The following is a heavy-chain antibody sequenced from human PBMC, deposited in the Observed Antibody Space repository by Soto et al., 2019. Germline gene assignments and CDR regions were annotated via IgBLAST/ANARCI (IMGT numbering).Heavy chain of an antibody. CDR3: ARDSSSRSYYYYGMGV. CDR1: GFTFSSYS. D-gene: IGHD6-13*01. CDR2: ISSSSSTI. Sequence: EVQLVESGGGLVQPGGSLRLSCAASGFTFSSYSLNWVRQAPGKGLEWVSYISSSSSTIYYADSVKGRFTISRDNSKNSLYLQMNSLRDEDTAVYYCARDSSSRSYYYYGMGVWGQGTTVTVSS. J-gene: IGHJ6*02. V-gene: IGHV3-48*02.